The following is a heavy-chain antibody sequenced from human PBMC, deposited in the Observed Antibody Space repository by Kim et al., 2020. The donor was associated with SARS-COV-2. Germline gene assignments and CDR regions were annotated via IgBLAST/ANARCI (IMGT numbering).Heavy chain of an antibody. CDR2: INAGNGNT. CDR1: GYTFTSYA. V-gene: IGHV1-3*01. CDR3: ARGNYGSGSYYNAHYYYYGMDV. D-gene: IGHD3-10*01. J-gene: IGHJ6*02. Sequence: ASVKVSCKASGYTFTSYAMHWVRQAPGQRLEWMGWINAGNGNTKYSQKFQGRVTITRDTSASTAYMELSSLRSEDTAMYYCARGNYGSGSYYNAHYYYYGMDVWGHGTTVTVSS.